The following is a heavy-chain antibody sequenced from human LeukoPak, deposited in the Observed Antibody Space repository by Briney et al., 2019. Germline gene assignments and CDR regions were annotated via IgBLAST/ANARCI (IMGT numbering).Heavy chain of an antibody. J-gene: IGHJ4*02. CDR2: IYSGGST. D-gene: IGHD6-19*01. V-gene: IGHV3-53*01. CDR3: ASLYSSGWYPLDY. CDR1: GFTVSSNY. Sequence: TGGSLRLSCAASGFTVSSNYMSWVRQAPGKGLEWVSVIYSGGSTYYADSVKGRFTISRDNSKNTLYLQMNSLRAEDTAVYYCASLYSSGWYPLDYWGQGTLVTVSS.